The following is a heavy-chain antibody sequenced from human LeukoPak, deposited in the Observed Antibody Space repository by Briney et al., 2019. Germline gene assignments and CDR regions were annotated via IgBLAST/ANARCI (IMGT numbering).Heavy chain of an antibody. Sequence: PGGSLRLSCAASGFTFSSYSMNWVRQAPGKGLEWVPSISSSSSYIYYADSVKGRFTISRDNAKNSLYLQMNSLRAEDTAVYYCARDEVLLWFGEPLSLDYWGQGTLVTVSS. CDR2: ISSSSSYI. V-gene: IGHV3-21*01. CDR3: ARDEVLLWFGEPLSLDY. D-gene: IGHD3-10*01. J-gene: IGHJ4*02. CDR1: GFTFSSYS.